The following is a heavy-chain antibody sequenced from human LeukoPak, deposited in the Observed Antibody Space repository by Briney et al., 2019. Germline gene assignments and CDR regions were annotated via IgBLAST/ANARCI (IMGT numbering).Heavy chain of an antibody. CDR3: ATLPFSDFWSGSLAGFFDY. V-gene: IGHV1-24*01. D-gene: IGHD3-3*01. CDR1: GYTLTELS. J-gene: IGHJ4*02. CDR2: FDPEDGET. Sequence: ASVKVSCKVSGYTLTELSMHWVRQAPGKGLEWMGGFDPEDGETIYAQKFQGRVTMTEDTSTDTDYMELSSLRPEDTAVYYCATLPFSDFWSGSLAGFFDYWGQGTLVTVSS.